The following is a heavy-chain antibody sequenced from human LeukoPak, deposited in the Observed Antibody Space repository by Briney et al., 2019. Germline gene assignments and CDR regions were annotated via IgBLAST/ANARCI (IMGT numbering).Heavy chain of an antibody. J-gene: IGHJ4*02. D-gene: IGHD3-22*01. CDR1: GFTFINYA. V-gene: IGHV3-23*01. CDR3: AKDHSLSPMIVLDY. CDR2: LSFSGLTT. Sequence: GGSLRLSCAASGFTFINYAMNWVRQAPGKGLEWVSALSFSGLTTYYADSVKGRFTISRDNSKNTLYLQMNSLRAEDTAVYYCAKDHSLSPMIVLDYWGQGTLVTVSS.